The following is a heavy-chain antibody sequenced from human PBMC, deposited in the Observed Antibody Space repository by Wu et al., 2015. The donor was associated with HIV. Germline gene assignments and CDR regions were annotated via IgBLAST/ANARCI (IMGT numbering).Heavy chain of an antibody. J-gene: IGHJ3*02. V-gene: IGHV1-2*02. CDR3: ARGEWIGGSVRGSFDI. CDR2: INPNSGGT. Sequence: QVQLVQSGAEVKKPGASVKVSCKASGYTFTGYYMHWVRQAPGQGLEWMGWINPNSGGTNYAQKFQGRVTMTRDTSISTAYMELSRLRSDDTAVYYCARGEWIGGSVRGSFDIVGPRDKWSPSL. CDR1: GYTFTGYY. D-gene: IGHD1-26*01.